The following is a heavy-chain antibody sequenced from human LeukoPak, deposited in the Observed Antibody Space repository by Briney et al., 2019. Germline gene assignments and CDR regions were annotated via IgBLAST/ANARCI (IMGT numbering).Heavy chain of an antibody. CDR3: ARADNQWLGSFDP. CDR1: GYTFTTYY. J-gene: IGHJ5*02. V-gene: IGHV1-46*01. D-gene: IGHD6-19*01. Sequence: ASVKVFCKASGYTFTTYYMHWVRQAPGQGLEWMGIINPSSGSTNYAQKFQGRVTLTRDTSTSTVYMELSSLRSEDTAVYYCARADNQWLGSFDPWGQGALVTVSS. CDR2: INPSSGST.